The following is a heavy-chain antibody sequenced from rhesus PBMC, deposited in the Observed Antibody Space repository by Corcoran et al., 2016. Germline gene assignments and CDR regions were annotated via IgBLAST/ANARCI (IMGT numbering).Heavy chain of an antibody. CDR3: ATDIKDYYSGLFPFDY. CDR1: GYTFNDYY. CDR2: VDPEDGEA. J-gene: IGHJ4*01. Sequence: EVQLVQSGAEVKKPGASVKISCKASGYTFNDYYLHWVRQAPGKGLEWMGRVDPEDGEADDAQQFQDRVTITRDTSTDTAYMELSSLRSEDTAVYYCATDIKDYYSGLFPFDYWGQGVLVTVSS. V-gene: IGHV1-111*01. D-gene: IGHD3-16*01.